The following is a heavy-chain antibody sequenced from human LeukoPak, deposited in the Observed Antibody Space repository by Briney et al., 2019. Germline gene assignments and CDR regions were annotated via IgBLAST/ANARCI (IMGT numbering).Heavy chain of an antibody. Sequence: GGSLRLSCAASGFTFSTYWMHWVRQAPGKGLVWVSRVGRDGSTTRHADSVKGRFTISRDNAKNTLYLQMNSLRAEDTAVYYCARGGSPPEALGDTFDIWGQGTMVTVSS. V-gene: IGHV3-74*01. CDR2: VGRDGSTT. D-gene: IGHD1-26*01. J-gene: IGHJ3*02. CDR1: GFTFSTYW. CDR3: ARGGSPPEALGDTFDI.